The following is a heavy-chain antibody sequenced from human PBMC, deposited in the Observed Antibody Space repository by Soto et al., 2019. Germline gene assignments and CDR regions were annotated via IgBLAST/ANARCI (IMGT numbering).Heavy chain of an antibody. D-gene: IGHD6-13*01. CDR1: GGSFSGYY. J-gene: IGHJ4*02. CDR3: ARMWDLAAAGLSQGIDY. CDR2: INHSGST. Sequence: PSETLSLTCAVYGGSFSGYYWSWIRQPPGKGLEWIGEINHSGSTNYNPSLKSRVTISVDTSKNQFSLRLSSVTAADTAVYYCARMWDLAAAGLSQGIDYWGQGTLVTVSS. V-gene: IGHV4-34*01.